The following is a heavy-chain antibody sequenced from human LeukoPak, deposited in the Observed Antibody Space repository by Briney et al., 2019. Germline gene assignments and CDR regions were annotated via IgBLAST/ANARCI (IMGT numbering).Heavy chain of an antibody. Sequence: PGGSLRLSCAASGFTFSDYYMSWIRQAPGKGLEWVSYISSSGSTIYYADSVKGRFTISRDSAKNSLYLQMNSLRAEDTAVYYCARDWVDYDFWSGYYYYYYYGMDVWGQGTTVTVSS. D-gene: IGHD3-3*01. CDR1: GFTFSDYY. V-gene: IGHV3-11*01. CDR2: ISSSGSTI. CDR3: ARDWVDYDFWSGYYYYYYYGMDV. J-gene: IGHJ6*02.